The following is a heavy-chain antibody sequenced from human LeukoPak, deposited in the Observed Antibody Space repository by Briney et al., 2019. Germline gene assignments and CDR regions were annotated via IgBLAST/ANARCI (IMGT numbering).Heavy chain of an antibody. CDR2: VYNTGST. Sequence: SETLSLTCTVSGDSISTYYWSWIRQPPEKGLEWIGHVYNTGSTNYNPSLKSRVTISIDTSKNQFSLKLSSATAADTAVYYCARDIGSSGLDNWFDPWGQGTLVTVSS. V-gene: IGHV4-59*01. CDR1: GDSISTYY. CDR3: ARDIGSSGLDNWFDP. J-gene: IGHJ5*02. D-gene: IGHD3-22*01.